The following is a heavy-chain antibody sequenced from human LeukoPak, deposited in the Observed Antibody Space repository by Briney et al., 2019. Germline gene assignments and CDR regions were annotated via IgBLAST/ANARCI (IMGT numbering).Heavy chain of an antibody. Sequence: AASVKVSCKVSGYTLSELSMHWVRQAPGQGLEWMGRIIPILGIANYAQKFQGRVTITADKSTSTAYMELSSLRSEDTAVYYCARDSSSWYDSGYYYGMDVWGQGTTVTVSS. CDR1: GYTLSELS. CDR3: ARDSSSWYDSGYYYGMDV. CDR2: IIPILGIA. J-gene: IGHJ6*02. V-gene: IGHV1-69*04. D-gene: IGHD6-13*01.